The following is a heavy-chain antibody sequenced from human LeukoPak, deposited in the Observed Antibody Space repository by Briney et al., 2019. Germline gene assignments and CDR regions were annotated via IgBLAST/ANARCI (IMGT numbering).Heavy chain of an antibody. CDR1: GFTFDDYG. Sequence: GGSLRLSCAASGFTFDDYGMSWVRQAPGKGLEWVSVINRNGGSTGYADSVKGRFTISRDNAKNSLYLQMNSLRAEDTALYHCARDLACSSTSCFNWFDPWGQGTLVTVSS. J-gene: IGHJ5*02. CDR2: INRNGGST. D-gene: IGHD2-2*01. CDR3: ARDLACSSTSCFNWFDP. V-gene: IGHV3-20*01.